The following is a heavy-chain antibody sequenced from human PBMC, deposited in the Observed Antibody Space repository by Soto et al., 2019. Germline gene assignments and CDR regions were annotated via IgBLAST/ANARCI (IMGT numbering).Heavy chain of an antibody. D-gene: IGHD6-6*01. Sequence: EVQLLESGGGLVQPGGSLRLSCAASGFTFSSCAMSWVRQSPGKGLEWVSAISGSGGSTYYADSVKGRFTISRDNSKNTLYLQMNSLRAEDTAVYYCAKDQEYSSSSALDYWGQGTLVTVSS. CDR3: AKDQEYSSSSALDY. CDR2: ISGSGGST. CDR1: GFTFSSCA. V-gene: IGHV3-23*01. J-gene: IGHJ4*02.